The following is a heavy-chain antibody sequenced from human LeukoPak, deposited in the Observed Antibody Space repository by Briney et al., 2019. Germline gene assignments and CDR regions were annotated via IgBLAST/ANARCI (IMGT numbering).Heavy chain of an antibody. Sequence: PSETLSLTCTVSGGSISSYYWSWIRQPPGKGLEWIGYIYYSGSTNYNPSLKSRVTISVDTSKNQFSLKLSSVTAADTAVYYCARGKYCTNGVCSLDYWGQGTLVTVSS. D-gene: IGHD2-8*01. CDR1: GGSISSYY. J-gene: IGHJ4*02. CDR3: ARGKYCTNGVCSLDY. CDR2: IYYSGST. V-gene: IGHV4-59*01.